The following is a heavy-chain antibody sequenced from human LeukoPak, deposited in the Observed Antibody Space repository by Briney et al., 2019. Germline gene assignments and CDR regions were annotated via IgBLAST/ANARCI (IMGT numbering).Heavy chain of an antibody. CDR1: GFTFSSYA. J-gene: IGHJ4*02. D-gene: IGHD3-9*01. V-gene: IGHV3-23*01. CDR3: ARVVVLTGYYIDY. Sequence: GGSLGLSCAASGFTFSSYAMSWVRQAPGKGLEWVSAISDSGRNTYYADFVKGRFTISRDNSNNTLHLQMNSLRAEDTAVYYCARVVVLTGYYIDYWGQGTLVTVSS. CDR2: ISDSGRNT.